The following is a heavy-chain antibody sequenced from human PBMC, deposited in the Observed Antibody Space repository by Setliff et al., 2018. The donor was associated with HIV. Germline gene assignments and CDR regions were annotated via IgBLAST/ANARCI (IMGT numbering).Heavy chain of an antibody. V-gene: IGHV4-34*01. D-gene: IGHD6-19*01. Sequence: PSETLSLTCAVYGGSLSGHFWSWIRQPPGKGLEWIGEINRSGSTNYNSSLKSRVTMSVDTSKRQFSLKLASVTAADTAIYYCAKSRWLARNGDAFDVWGQGTMVTVSS. CDR2: INRSGST. J-gene: IGHJ3*01. CDR1: GGSLSGHF. CDR3: AKSRWLARNGDAFDV.